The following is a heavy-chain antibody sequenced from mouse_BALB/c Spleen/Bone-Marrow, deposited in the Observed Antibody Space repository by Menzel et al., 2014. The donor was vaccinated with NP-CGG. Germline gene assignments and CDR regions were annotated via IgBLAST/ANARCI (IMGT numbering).Heavy chain of an antibody. CDR3: ARLTAYGAMDY. Sequence: DVKLVESGGGLVQPGGSLNLSCAASGFDFSGYWMSWARQAPGKGQEWIGEINPGSSTINYTPSLKDKFIISRDNAKNTLYLQMSKVRSEDTALYYCARLTAYGAMDYWGQGTSVTVSS. D-gene: IGHD1-2*01. V-gene: IGHV4-2*02. CDR2: INPGSSTI. CDR1: GFDFSGYW. J-gene: IGHJ4*01.